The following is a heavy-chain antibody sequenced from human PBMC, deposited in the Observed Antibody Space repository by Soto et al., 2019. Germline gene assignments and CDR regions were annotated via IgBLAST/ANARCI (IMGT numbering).Heavy chain of an antibody. V-gene: IGHV4-34*01. J-gene: IGHJ6*03. CDR1: GGSFSGYY. D-gene: IGHD7-27*01. Sequence: SETLSLTCAVYGGSFSGYYWSWIRQPPGKGLEWIGEINHSGSTNYNPSLKSRVTISVDTSKNQFSLKLSSVTAADTAVYYCGRASMGKNYYYYYMDVWGKGTTVTVSS. CDR2: INHSGST. CDR3: GRASMGKNYYYYYMDV.